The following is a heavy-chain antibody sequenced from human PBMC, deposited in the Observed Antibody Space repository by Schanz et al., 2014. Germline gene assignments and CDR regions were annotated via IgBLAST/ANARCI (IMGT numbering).Heavy chain of an antibody. CDR3: AKEEVYVDSNGMDV. V-gene: IGHV3-74*01. J-gene: IGHJ6*02. CDR2: TSNDGSFT. D-gene: IGHD2-8*01. Sequence: EVHLVESGGGLVKPGGSLRLSCAASGFTFSDSWMHWVRQAPGKGLVWVSRTSNDGSFTTFADSVKGRFTISRDNAKNTLYLQMNSLRDEDTALYYCAKEEVYVDSNGMDVWGQGTTVTVSS. CDR1: GFTFSDSW.